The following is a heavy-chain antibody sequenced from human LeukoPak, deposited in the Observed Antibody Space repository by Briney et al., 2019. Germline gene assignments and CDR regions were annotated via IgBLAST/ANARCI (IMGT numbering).Heavy chain of an antibody. CDR2: IIPIFGTA. Sequence: SVKVSCKASGGTFSSYAISWVRQAPGQGLEWMGGIIPIFGTANYAQKFQGRVTMTEDTSTDTAYMELSSLRSEDTAVYYCARLWFGEFRPSDYWGQGTLVTVSS. CDR1: GGTFSSYA. D-gene: IGHD3-10*01. J-gene: IGHJ4*02. V-gene: IGHV1-69*06. CDR3: ARLWFGEFRPSDY.